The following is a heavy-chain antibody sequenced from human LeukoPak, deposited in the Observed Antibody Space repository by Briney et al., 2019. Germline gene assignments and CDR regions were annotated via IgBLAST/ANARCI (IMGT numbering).Heavy chain of an antibody. CDR2: ISTDGKST. V-gene: IGHV3-74*01. D-gene: IGHD2-2*01. CDR3: VRDYQFIQEV. J-gene: IGHJ6*02. CDR1: GFTFSNYW. Sequence: GGSLRLSCVASGFTFSNYWMLWVRHAPGKGLMWVSLISTDGKSTRYAESVKGRFTISRDNAKNALYLQMDILRVEDTALYFCVRDYQFIQEVWGQGTTVTVSS.